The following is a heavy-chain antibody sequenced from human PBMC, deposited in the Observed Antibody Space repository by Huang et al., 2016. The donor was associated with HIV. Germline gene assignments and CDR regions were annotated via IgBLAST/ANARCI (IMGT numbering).Heavy chain of an antibody. CDR3: AREFVIFGAPLWPAY. CDR1: GYSFTTYA. Sequence: QVQLVQSGAEVKKPGASVKVSCKASGYSFTTYALHWVRQAPGHRLEWMGWINPGNGNTNYSQKCQGRVTITRDTSASTVYMEVSSLTFEDTVVYYCAREFVIFGAPLWPAYWGLGTLISVSS. CDR2: INPGNGNT. J-gene: IGHJ4*02. D-gene: IGHD2-21*01. V-gene: IGHV1-3*01.